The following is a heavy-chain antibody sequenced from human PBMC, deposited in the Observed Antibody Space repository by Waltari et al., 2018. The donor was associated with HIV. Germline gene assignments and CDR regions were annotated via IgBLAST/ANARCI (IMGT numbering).Heavy chain of an antibody. D-gene: IGHD2-2*01. CDR3: AREGERDIVVVPAAFDY. V-gene: IGHV4-4*02. CDR2: IYHSGGT. J-gene: IGHJ4*02. Sequence: QVQLQESGPGLVKPSGTLSLTCAVSGGSISGSNWWSWVRQPPGKGLEWIGEIYHSGGTNNNPSLKSRVTISVDKSKNQFSRKRSSVTAADTAVYYCAREGERDIVVVPAAFDYWGQGTLVTVSS. CDR1: GGSISGSNW.